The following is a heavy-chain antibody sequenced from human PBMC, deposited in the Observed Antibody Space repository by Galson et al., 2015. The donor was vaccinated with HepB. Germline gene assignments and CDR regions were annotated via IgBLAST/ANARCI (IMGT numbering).Heavy chain of an antibody. CDR3: ARGYLTYYYDSSGPDDALDL. Sequence: SVKVSCKASGYTFSTYGLNWVRQAPGQGLEWMGWISNYNGNTNYGQKFQGRVTMTIGTSTSTAYMELTRLRSDDTAVYYCARGYLTYYYDSSGPDDALDLWGQGTMVTVSS. CDR1: GYTFSTYG. J-gene: IGHJ3*01. D-gene: IGHD3-22*01. CDR2: ISNYNGNT. V-gene: IGHV1-18*01.